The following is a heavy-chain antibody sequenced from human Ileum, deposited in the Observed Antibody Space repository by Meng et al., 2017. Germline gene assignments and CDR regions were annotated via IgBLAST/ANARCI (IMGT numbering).Heavy chain of an antibody. CDR1: RFTFNKYH. CDR2: IKSIADGGTT. CDR3: TTDRFCSSVDH. D-gene: IGHD2-2*01. J-gene: IGHJ4*02. Sequence: GESLKISCAASRFTFNKYHMSWARQAPGKGLEWVGRIKSIADGGTTDYAAPVKDRSTISRDDSKNMLYLQMNNLKTEDTAVYYCTTDRFCSSVDHWGQGTLVTVSS. V-gene: IGHV3-15*01.